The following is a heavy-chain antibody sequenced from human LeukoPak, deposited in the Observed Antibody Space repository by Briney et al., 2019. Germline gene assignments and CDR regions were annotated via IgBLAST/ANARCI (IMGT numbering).Heavy chain of an antibody. J-gene: IGHJ4*02. D-gene: IGHD4-17*01. CDR3: ARQFDYGDYWGTFDY. V-gene: IGHV4-39*01. Sequence: PSETLSLNCTVSGGSIGSGGYYWGWIRQSPGKGLEWIGSMHYSGSTWYNPSLKSRVTISGDTSKNQVSLKVRSVTAADTAVYYCARQFDYGDYWGTFDYWGQGTLVTVSS. CDR2: MHYSGST. CDR1: GGSIGSGGYY.